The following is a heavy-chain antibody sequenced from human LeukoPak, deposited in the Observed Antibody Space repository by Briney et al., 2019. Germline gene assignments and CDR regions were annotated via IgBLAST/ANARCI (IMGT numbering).Heavy chain of an antibody. CDR3: AKDRVIGITMIVVVSRAIGWFDP. J-gene: IGHJ5*02. D-gene: IGHD3-22*01. V-gene: IGHV3-23*01. CDR2: ISGSGGTT. CDR1: GFTFNNYA. Sequence: GGSLRLSCAASGFTFNNYAMSWVRQAPGKGLEWVSLISGSGGTTHSADSVKGRFTISRDNSKNTLYLQMNSLRAEDTAVCYCAKDRVIGITMIVVVSRAIGWFDPWGQGTLVTVSS.